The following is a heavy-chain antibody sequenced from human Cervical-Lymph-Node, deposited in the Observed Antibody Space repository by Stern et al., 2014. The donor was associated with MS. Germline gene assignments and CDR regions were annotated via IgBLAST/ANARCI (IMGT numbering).Heavy chain of an antibody. V-gene: IGHV3-15*01. CDR2: IKSQTDGGTT. CDR1: GFTFSNAW. Sequence: DVQLVESGGGLVKPGGSLRISCAASGFTFSNAWMTWVRQAPGKGLEWVGRIKSQTDGGTTDYAAPVKGRFIISRDDSKNTLYLQMNSLKTEDTAVYYCATVGPWGQGTLVIVSS. J-gene: IGHJ5*02. CDR3: ATVGP.